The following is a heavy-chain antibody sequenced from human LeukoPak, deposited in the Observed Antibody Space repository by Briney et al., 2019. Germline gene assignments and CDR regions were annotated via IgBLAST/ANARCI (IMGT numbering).Heavy chain of an antibody. V-gene: IGHV1-58*02. CDR1: GFTFTSSA. Sequence: KVSCKASGFTFTSSAMQWVRQARGQRLEWIGWIVVGSGNTNYAQKFQERVTITRDMSTSTAYMELSSLRSEDTAVYYCAATSENDYGDYVYDYWGQGTLVTVSS. D-gene: IGHD4-17*01. CDR3: AATSENDYGDYVYDY. CDR2: IVVGSGNT. J-gene: IGHJ4*02.